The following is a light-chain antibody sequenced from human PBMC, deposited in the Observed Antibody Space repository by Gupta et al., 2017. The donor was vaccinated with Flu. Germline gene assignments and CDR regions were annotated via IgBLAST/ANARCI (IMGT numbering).Light chain of an antibody. CDR3: QSADSSGTYV. V-gene: IGLV3-25*03. J-gene: IGLJ1*01. CDR1: ALPKQY. Sequence: PGQTARITCSGDALPKQYAYWYQQKPGQAPVLVIYKDSERPSGIPERISVSSSGTTVTLTISGVQAEDEADYYCQSADSSGTYVFGTGTKVTVL. CDR2: KDS.